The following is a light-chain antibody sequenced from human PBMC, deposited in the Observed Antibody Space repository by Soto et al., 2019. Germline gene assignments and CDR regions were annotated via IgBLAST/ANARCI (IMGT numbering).Light chain of an antibody. CDR1: SSEVGGYNS. CDR2: DVG. Sequence: QSVLTQPASVSGSPGQSITISCTGTSSEVGGYNSVSWYQHHPSKAPKLKPYDVGDRPSGVSYRFSGSKSGNTASLSISGLQAADEADYFCSSYTSSMTNVFGSGTKVTVL. CDR3: SSYTSSMTNV. J-gene: IGLJ1*01. V-gene: IGLV2-14*03.